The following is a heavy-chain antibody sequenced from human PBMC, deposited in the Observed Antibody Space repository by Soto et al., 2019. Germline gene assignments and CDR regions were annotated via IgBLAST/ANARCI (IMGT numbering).Heavy chain of an antibody. CDR2: ISSSSSTI. D-gene: IGHD2-2*01. Sequence: EVQLVESGGGLVQPGGSLRLSCAASGFTFSSYSMNWVRQAPGKGLEWVSYISSSSSTIYYADSVKGRFTISRDNAKNSLYLQMNSLRAEDTAVYYCAREVKYASLRRSGMDVWGQGTTVTVSS. V-gene: IGHV3-48*01. J-gene: IGHJ6*02. CDR1: GFTFSSYS. CDR3: AREVKYASLRRSGMDV.